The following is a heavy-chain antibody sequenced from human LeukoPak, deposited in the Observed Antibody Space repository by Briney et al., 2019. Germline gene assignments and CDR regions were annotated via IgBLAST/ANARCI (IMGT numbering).Heavy chain of an antibody. D-gene: IGHD2-15*01. V-gene: IGHV4-34*01. J-gene: IGHJ5*02. CDR2: INHSGST. CDR3: ARGDPQNIVVVVAATSSSWFDP. Sequence: SETLSLTCAVYGGSFSGYYWSWIRQPPGKGLEWIGEINHSGSTNYDPSLKSRVTISVDTSKNQFSLKLSSVTAADTAVYYCARGDPQNIVVVVAATSSSWFDPWGQGTLVTVSS. CDR1: GGSFSGYY.